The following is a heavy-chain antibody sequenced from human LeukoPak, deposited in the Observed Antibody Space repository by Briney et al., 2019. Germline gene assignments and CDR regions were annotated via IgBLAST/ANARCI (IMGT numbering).Heavy chain of an antibody. CDR1: GFTSSTYS. CDR2: ISSGGST. D-gene: IGHD2-21*01. CDR3: AKERGGEFDY. Sequence: GGSLRLSCEVSGFTSSTYSMNWVRQAPGKGLEWVSAISSGGSTYYADSVKGRFTISRDNSKNTLYLQMNSLRAGDTAVYYCAKERGGEFDYWGQGTLVTVSS. V-gene: IGHV3-23*01. J-gene: IGHJ4*02.